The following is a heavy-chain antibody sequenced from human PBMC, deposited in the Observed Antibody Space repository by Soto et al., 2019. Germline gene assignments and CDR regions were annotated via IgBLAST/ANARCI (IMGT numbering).Heavy chain of an antibody. CDR1: GYTLTELS. CDR2: FDPEDGET. J-gene: IGHJ4*02. Sequence: GASVKVSCKVSGYTLTELSMHWVRQAPGKGLEWMGGFDPEDGETIYAQKFQGRVTMTEDTSTDTAYMELSSLRSEDTAVYYCATDRFLTTKKVVDTAMVLDYWGQGTLVTVSS. V-gene: IGHV1-24*01. D-gene: IGHD5-18*01. CDR3: ATDRFLTTKKVVDTAMVLDY.